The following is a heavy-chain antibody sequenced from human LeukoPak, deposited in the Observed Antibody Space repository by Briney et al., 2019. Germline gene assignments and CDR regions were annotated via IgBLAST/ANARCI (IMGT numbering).Heavy chain of an antibody. J-gene: IGHJ6*02. CDR1: GGTFSSYA. Sequence: ASVEVSCKASGGTFSSYAISWVRQAPGQGLEWLGGIIPIFGTANYAQKFQGRVTVTADESTSTANMELSSLRSEDPAVYYFALQDKASFYGKDGWGQETTVTVSS. D-gene: IGHD5-18*01. CDR3: ALQDKASFYGKDG. CDR2: IIPIFGTA. V-gene: IGHV1-69*13.